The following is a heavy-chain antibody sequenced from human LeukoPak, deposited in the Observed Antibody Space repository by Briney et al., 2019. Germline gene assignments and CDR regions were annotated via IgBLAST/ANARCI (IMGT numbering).Heavy chain of an antibody. CDR3: ARSAFGSGVYFDY. CDR2: MNPNSGDT. CDR1: GYTLTSYD. V-gene: IGHV1-8*01. Sequence: ASVKVSCKASGYTLTSYDINWVRQAPGQGPEWMGWMNPNSGDTGYAQKFQGRVTMTRDTSITTAYLELSSLRSEDTAVYYCARSAFGSGVYFDYWGQGTLVTVSS. J-gene: IGHJ4*02. D-gene: IGHD3-10*01.